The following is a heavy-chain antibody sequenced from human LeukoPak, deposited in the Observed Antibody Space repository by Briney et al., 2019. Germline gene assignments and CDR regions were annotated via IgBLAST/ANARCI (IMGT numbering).Heavy chain of an antibody. D-gene: IGHD6-19*01. J-gene: IGHJ4*02. CDR3: ARGRQGIAVAGLDY. CDR2: IYTSGST. V-gene: IGHV4-4*07. CDR1: GGSISSYY. Sequence: SETLSLTCTVSGGSISSYYWSWIRQPAGKGLEWIGRIYTSGSTNYNPSLKSRVTISVDTSKNQFSLKLSSVTAADTAVYYCARGRQGIAVAGLDYWGQGTLVTVSS.